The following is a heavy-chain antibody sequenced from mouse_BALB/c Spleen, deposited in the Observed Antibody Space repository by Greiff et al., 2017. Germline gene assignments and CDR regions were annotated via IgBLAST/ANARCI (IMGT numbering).Heavy chain of an antibody. CDR2: IDPENGDT. CDR3: ARGWFAY. Sequence: VQLQQSGAELVRSGASVKLSCTASGFNIKDYYMHWVKQRPEQGLEWIGWIDPENGDTEYAPKFQGKATMTADTSSNTAYLQLSSLTSEDTAVYYCARGWFAYWGQGTLVTVSA. CDR1: GFNIKDYY. J-gene: IGHJ3*01. V-gene: IGHV14-4*02.